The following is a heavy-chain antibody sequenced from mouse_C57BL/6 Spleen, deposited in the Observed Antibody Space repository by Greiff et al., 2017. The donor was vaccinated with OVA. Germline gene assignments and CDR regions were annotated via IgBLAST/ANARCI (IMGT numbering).Heavy chain of an antibody. CDR3: TRGEVYDYDRYFDV. CDR1: GFTFSDAW. Sequence: EVKLEESGGGLVQPGGSMKLSCAASGFTFSDAWMDWVRQSPEKGLEWVAEIRNKANNHATYYAESVKGRFTISRDDSKSSVYLQMNSLRAEDTGIYYCTRGEVYDYDRYFDVWGTGTTVTVSS. V-gene: IGHV6-6*01. D-gene: IGHD2-4*01. CDR2: IRNKANNHAT. J-gene: IGHJ1*03.